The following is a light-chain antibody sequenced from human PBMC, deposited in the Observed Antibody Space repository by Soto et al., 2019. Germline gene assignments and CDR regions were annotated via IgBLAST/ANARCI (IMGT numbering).Light chain of an antibody. V-gene: IGLV2-14*01. CDR1: SSDVGGYNY. CDR2: DVS. J-gene: IGLJ1*01. Sequence: QSVLTQPASVSGSPGQSITISCTGTSSDVGGYNYVSWYQQHPGKAPKLMISDVSNRPSGVSNRFSGSKSGNTASLTISGLQAEDEADYYCSSSTSSSTYNYVLGTGTKVT. CDR3: SSSTSSSTYNYV.